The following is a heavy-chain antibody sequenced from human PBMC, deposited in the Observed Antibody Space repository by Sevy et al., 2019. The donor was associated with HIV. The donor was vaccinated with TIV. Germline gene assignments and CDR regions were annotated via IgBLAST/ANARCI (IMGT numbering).Heavy chain of an antibody. CDR1: GYTFRHYG. CDR2: ISGYDGNT. Sequence: ASVKVSCKASGYTFRHYGISWVRQAPGQGLEWMGWISGYDGNTNYAQRFQGRVTMTKDTSTSTVYMEVRSLRSDDTAVYYCADLSSSSDPTFDYWGQGTRVTVSS. J-gene: IGHJ4*02. D-gene: IGHD6-6*01. V-gene: IGHV1-18*01. CDR3: ADLSSSSDPTFDY.